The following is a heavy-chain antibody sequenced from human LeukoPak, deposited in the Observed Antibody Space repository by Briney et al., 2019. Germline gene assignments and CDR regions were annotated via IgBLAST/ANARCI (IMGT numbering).Heavy chain of an antibody. CDR2: IYPGDSDT. CDR1: GYSFTSYW. V-gene: IGHV5-51*01. Sequence: GESLKISCKGSGYSFTSYWIGWVRQMPGKGLEWMGIIYPGDSDTRYSPSFQGQVTISADKSISTAYLQWSSLKASDTAMYYCARLLGYCSGGSCPNWFDPWGQGTLVTVSS. J-gene: IGHJ5*02. CDR3: ARLLGYCSGGSCPNWFDP. D-gene: IGHD2-15*01.